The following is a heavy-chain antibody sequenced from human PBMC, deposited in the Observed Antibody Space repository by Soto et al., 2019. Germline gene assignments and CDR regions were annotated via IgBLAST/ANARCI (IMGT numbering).Heavy chain of an antibody. CDR3: ARLVGLRADY. V-gene: IGHV4-39*01. Sequence: QLQLQESGPGLVKPSETLSLTCTVSGGSISSSSYYCGWIRQPPGKGLEWIGSIYYSGSTYYNPALKSRVTISVDTSKNQFSLKLSSVTAADTAVYYCARLVGLRADYWGQGTLVTVSS. J-gene: IGHJ4*02. D-gene: IGHD4-17*01. CDR1: GGSISSSSYY. CDR2: IYYSGST.